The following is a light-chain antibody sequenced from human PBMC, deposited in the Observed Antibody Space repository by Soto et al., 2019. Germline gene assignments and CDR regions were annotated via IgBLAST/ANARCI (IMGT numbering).Light chain of an antibody. V-gene: IGKV3-20*01. Sequence: EIVLTQSPGTLSLSPGQRVTLSCRADQSIGSTYLAWYQKRPGQGPRLLIYGVSRRATGIPDRFTGNGSETDFTLSISRLEHEDSAVYYCQHYATFGQGTKVEIK. CDR2: GVS. CDR3: QHYAT. CDR1: QSIGSTY. J-gene: IGKJ2*01.